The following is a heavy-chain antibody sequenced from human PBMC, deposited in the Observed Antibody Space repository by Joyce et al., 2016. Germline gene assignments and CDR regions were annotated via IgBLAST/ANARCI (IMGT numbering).Heavy chain of an antibody. CDR1: GFTFSNYG. CDR2: ISYDGSNK. D-gene: IGHD6-13*01. Sequence: QVQLVESGGGVVQPGRSLRLFCAASGFTFSNYGMHWVRQAPGKGLEGVALISYDGSNKYYVDSVKGRFTISRDNSKNTLYLQMNSLRPEDTAVYYCARALGWDSNSCHDYWGQGTLVTVSS. CDR3: ARALGWDSNSCHDY. V-gene: IGHV3-30*03. J-gene: IGHJ4*02.